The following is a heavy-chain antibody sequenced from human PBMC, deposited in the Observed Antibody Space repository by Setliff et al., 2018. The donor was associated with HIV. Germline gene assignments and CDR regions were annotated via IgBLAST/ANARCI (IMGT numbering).Heavy chain of an antibody. V-gene: IGHV1-46*01. J-gene: IGHJ6*03. Sequence: ASVKVSCKASGYTFTSYPMHWVRQAPGQGLEWMGVINTSGGSAGYGEKFRGRVTMTRETSTSTVYMDLRNLRSEDTAVYYCARAYPWGYVDYYYMDVWDKGTTVTVSS. CDR3: ARAYPWGYVDYYYMDV. CDR1: GYTFTSYP. CDR2: INTSGGSA. D-gene: IGHD3-16*01.